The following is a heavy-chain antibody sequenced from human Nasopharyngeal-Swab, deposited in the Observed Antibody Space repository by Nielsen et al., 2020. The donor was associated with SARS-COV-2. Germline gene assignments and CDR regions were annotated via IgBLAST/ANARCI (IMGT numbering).Heavy chain of an antibody. V-gene: IGHV7-4-1*02. CDR3: ARDLVGLGYY. CDR1: GYTFTNYA. J-gene: IGHJ4*02. D-gene: IGHD2-2*01. CDR2: INTNTGNP. Sequence: ASVKVSCKTSGYTFTNYAMNWVRQAPGQGLEWMGWINTNTGNPMYAQGFTGRFVFSLDTSVSTAYLQISSLKAEDTAVYYCARDLVGLGYYWGQGTVVTVSS.